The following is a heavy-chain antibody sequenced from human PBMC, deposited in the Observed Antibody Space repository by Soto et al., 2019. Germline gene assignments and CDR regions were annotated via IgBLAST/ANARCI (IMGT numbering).Heavy chain of an antibody. CDR3: AKKASYSNTWSDY. D-gene: IGHD6-13*01. Sequence: EVQLLESGGGLVQPGGSLRLSCAASGFTFSSSAMSWVRQAPGKGLEWVSGISGNGGGTYYADSVKGRFAISRDNSKNTDYLQMNSLRAEETAVYYCAKKASYSNTWSDYWGQGTLVTVSS. CDR1: GFTFSSSA. CDR2: ISGNGGGT. V-gene: IGHV3-23*01. J-gene: IGHJ4*02.